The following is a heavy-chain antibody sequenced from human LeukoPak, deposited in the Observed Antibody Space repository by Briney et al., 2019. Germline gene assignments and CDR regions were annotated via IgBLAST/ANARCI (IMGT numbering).Heavy chain of an antibody. J-gene: IGHJ4*02. V-gene: IGHV4-59*01. D-gene: IGHD4-17*01. CDR3: ARGHDYGDYGN. CDR1: GGSISSYY. Sequence: SETLSLTCTVSGGSISSYYWSWIRQPPRKGLEWIGYIYYSGSTNYNPSLKSRVTISVDTSKNQFSLKLSSVSAADTAVYYCARGHDYGDYGNWGQGTLVTVSS. CDR2: IYYSGST.